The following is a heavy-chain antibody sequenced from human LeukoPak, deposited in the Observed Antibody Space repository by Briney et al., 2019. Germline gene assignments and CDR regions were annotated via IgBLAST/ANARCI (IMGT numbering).Heavy chain of an antibody. CDR3: ARADQGPLDY. CDR1: GFSFSYHG. D-gene: IGHD2-2*01. CDR2: ISSSSDYI. V-gene: IGHV3-21*01. J-gene: IGHJ4*02. Sequence: KPGGSLRLSCVASGFSFSYHGMNWVRLAPGKGLEWVSSISSSSDYIYYADSVKGRFTISRDNARNTVYLHMNSLRAEDTAVFYCARADQGPLDYWGQGTLVTVSS.